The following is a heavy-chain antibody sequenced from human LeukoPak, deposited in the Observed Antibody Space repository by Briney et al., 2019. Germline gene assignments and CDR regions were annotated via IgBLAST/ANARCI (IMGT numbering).Heavy chain of an antibody. CDR2: IKQDGSEK. J-gene: IGHJ3*01. Sequence: AGGSLRLSCAASGFTYNRWWMTWVRQAAGKGLEWVANIKQDGSEKYYVDSVKGRFTISRDNANNSLYLQMNSLRAEDTAVYYCARDQVRYCSGGNCYHDAIEVWGQGTMVTVSS. CDR3: ARDQVRYCSGGNCYHDAIEV. D-gene: IGHD2-15*01. CDR1: GFTYNRWW. V-gene: IGHV3-7*04.